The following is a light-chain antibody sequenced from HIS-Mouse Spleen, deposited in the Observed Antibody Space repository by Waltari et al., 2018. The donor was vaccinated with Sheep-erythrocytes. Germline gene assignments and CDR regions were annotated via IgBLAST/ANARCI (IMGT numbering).Light chain of an antibody. CDR2: WAS. CDR1: QSVLYSSNNKNY. J-gene: IGKJ4*01. Sequence: DIVMTQSPDSLAVSLGDRVTINCKSSQSVLYSSNNKNYVAWYQQKPGQPPKLLIYWASTRESGVPDRFSGSGSGTDFTLTISSLQAEDVAVYYCQQYYSTPLTFGGGTKVEIK. CDR3: QQYYSTPLT. V-gene: IGKV4-1*01.